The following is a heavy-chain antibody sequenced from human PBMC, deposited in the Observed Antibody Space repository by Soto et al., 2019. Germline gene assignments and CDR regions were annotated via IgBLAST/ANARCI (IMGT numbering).Heavy chain of an antibody. CDR2: INAGNGNT. CDR3: ARGVGSGSYYNQYNWFDP. D-gene: IGHD3-10*01. CDR1: GGTFSSYT. V-gene: IGHV1-3*01. Sequence: ASVKVSCKASGGTFSSYTISWVRQAPGQGLEWMGWINAGNGNTKYSQKFQGRVTITRDTSASTAYMELRSLRSDDTAVYYCARGVGSGSYYNQYNWFDPWGQGTLVTVSS. J-gene: IGHJ5*02.